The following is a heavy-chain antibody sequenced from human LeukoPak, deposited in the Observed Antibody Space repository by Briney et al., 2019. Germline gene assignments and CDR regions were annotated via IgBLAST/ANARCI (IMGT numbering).Heavy chain of an antibody. CDR3: ARANGYYGSGIPYFDY. J-gene: IGHJ4*02. CDR2: MYHSGGT. V-gene: IGHV4-30-2*01. D-gene: IGHD3-10*01. CDR1: GGSISSGDYS. Sequence: SETLSLTCVVSGGSISSGDYSWNWIRQPPGKGLEWIGYMYHSGGTSYNPSLKSRVTISVERSKNQFSLKLTSVTAADAALYYCARANGYYGSGIPYFDYWGQGTLVTVSS.